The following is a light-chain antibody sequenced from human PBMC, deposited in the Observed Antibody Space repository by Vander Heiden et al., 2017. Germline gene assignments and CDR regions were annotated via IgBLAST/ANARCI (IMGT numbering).Light chain of an antibody. J-gene: IGKJ4*01. CDR3: QQDDSNPPATT. CDR2: WAS. Sequence: DIVMTQSPDSLAVSLGERATINCKSSQSVLYSSNNKNYLAWYQQKPGQPPKLLIYWASTRESGVHDRFSGSGDGTDVTLTISSLQAEDVAVYYCQQDDSNPPATTFGGGTKVEIK. V-gene: IGKV4-1*01. CDR1: QSVLYSSNNKNY.